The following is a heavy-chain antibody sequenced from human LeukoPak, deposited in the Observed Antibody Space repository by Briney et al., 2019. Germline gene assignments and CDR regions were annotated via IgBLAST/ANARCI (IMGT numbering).Heavy chain of an antibody. J-gene: IGHJ4*02. D-gene: IGHD3-16*01. V-gene: IGHV3-48*03. CDR3: AGKRGGGRPVDY. Sequence: PSGGSLRLSCAASGFFFTNYEMNWVRQAPGKGLEWVSYISSSGSTPYYADSVKGRFTISRDNAKNSLYLQMNSLRAEDTAVYYCAGKRGGGRPVDYWGQGTLVTVSS. CDR1: GFFFTNYE. CDR2: ISSSGSTP.